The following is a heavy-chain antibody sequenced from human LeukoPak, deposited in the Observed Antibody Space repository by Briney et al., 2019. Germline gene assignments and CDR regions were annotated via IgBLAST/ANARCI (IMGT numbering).Heavy chain of an antibody. CDR1: GYTFTSYY. Sequence: ASVKVSCKASGYTFTSYYMHWVRQAPGQGLERMGIINPSGGSTSYAQKFQGRVTITRDTSTSTVYMELSSLRSEDTAVYYCARTDHYGGNLQLFDYWGQGTLVTVSS. J-gene: IGHJ4*02. CDR3: ARTDHYGGNLQLFDY. V-gene: IGHV1-46*01. CDR2: INPSGGST. D-gene: IGHD4-23*01.